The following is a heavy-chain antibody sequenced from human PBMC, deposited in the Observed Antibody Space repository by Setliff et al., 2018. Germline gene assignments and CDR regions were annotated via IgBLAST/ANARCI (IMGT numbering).Heavy chain of an antibody. D-gene: IGHD1-7*01. V-gene: IGHV3-30*02. CDR3: AKPQLELRWGFES. Sequence: GESLKISCAASGFVFGTYGMHWVRQAPGKGLDWVASVRFDGSYKVYADSVKGRFTISRDNSENTLFLQMTSLRPEDTGIYYCAKPQLELRWGFESWGQGTLVTVSS. CDR2: VRFDGSYK. J-gene: IGHJ4*02. CDR1: GFVFGTYG.